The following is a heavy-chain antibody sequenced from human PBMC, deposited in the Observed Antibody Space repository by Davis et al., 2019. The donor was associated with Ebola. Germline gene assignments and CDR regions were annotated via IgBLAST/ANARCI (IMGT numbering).Heavy chain of an antibody. D-gene: IGHD2-15*01. CDR2: IWYDGSQI. CDR3: ASGFCSGGSCYSGFNC. J-gene: IGHJ4*02. V-gene: IGHV3-33*01. CDR1: GFSFSRYG. Sequence: PGGSLRLSCEASGFSFSRYGMHWVRQAPGKGLEWVAVIWYDGSQIYYVDSVKGRFTISRDNSKNTLYLQMNSLRVEDTAVYYCASGFCSGGSCYSGFNCWGQGTLVTVSS.